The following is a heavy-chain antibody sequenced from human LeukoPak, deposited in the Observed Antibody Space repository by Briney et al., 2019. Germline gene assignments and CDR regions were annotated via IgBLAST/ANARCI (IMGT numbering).Heavy chain of an antibody. J-gene: IGHJ6*03. V-gene: IGHV4-34*01. Sequence: KPSETLSLNCAVYGGSFSHYYWSWISQSPGMGLEWIGEINDSGTINYNPSLMSRVTISLDKSKNRFSLKLSSATAADTAVYYCARRWNYGRNFYIDVWRKGATVSVSS. CDR2: INDSGTI. CDR1: GGSFSHYY. D-gene: IGHD1-7*01. CDR3: ARRWNYGRNFYIDV.